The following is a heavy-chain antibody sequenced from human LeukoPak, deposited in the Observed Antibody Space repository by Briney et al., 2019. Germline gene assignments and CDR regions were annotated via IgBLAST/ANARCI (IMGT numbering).Heavy chain of an antibody. V-gene: IGHV4-34*01. CDR3: ARGESPGSFFDY. CDR2: INHSGST. CDR1: GGSFSGYY. Sequence: SETLSLTCAVYGGSFSGYYWSWIRQPPGKGLEWIGEINHSGSTNYNPSLKSRVTISVDTSKNQFSLKLTSVTAADTAVYYCARGESPGSFFDYXXQGTLVTVSS. D-gene: IGHD3-10*01. J-gene: IGHJ4*02.